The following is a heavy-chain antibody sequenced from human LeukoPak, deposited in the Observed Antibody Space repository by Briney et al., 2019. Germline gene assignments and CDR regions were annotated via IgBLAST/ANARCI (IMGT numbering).Heavy chain of an antibody. J-gene: IGHJ4*02. V-gene: IGHV4-39*01. CDR2: IYYSGST. CDR3: ARLGDGATIDY. CDR1: GGSVSCSSYY. D-gene: IGHD1-26*01. Sequence: ETSETLSLTCTVSGGSVSCSSYYWGWIRQPPGKGLEWIGSIYYSGSTYYNPSLKSRITITIDTSKNQFSLKLSSVTAADTAVYYCARLGDGATIDYWGQGTLVTVSS.